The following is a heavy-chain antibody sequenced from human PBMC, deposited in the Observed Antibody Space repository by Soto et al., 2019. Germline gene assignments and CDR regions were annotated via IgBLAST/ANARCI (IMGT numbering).Heavy chain of an antibody. Sequence: GESLKISCKGSGYSFTSYWISWVRQMPGKGLEWMGRIDPSDSYTNYSPSLQGHVTISADKSISTAYLQWSSLKASDTAMYYCARPLTGTTSLYYYYGMDVWGQGTTVTVSS. CDR2: IDPSDSYT. CDR3: ARPLTGTTSLYYYYGMDV. J-gene: IGHJ6*02. CDR1: GYSFTSYW. V-gene: IGHV5-10-1*01. D-gene: IGHD1-7*01.